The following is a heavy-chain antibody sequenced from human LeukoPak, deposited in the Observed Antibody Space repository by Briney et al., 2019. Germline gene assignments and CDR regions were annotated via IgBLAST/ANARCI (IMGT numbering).Heavy chain of an antibody. Sequence: TGGSLRLSCAASGFTFSSDAMHWVRQAPGKGLEYVSAISSSGGRTYYGNSVKGRFTISRDNSKNTLYLQMGSLRAEDMAVYYCARSRGDPQVYWYFDLWGRGTLVTVSS. CDR2: ISSSGGRT. CDR1: GFTFSSDA. V-gene: IGHV3-64*01. D-gene: IGHD3-10*01. J-gene: IGHJ2*01. CDR3: ARSRGDPQVYWYFDL.